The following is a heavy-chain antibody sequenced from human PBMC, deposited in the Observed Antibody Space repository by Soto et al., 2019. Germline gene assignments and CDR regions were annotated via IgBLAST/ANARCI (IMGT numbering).Heavy chain of an antibody. CDR1: GGSISSYY. CDR2: IYYSGST. Sequence: QVQLQESGPGLVKPSETLSLTCTASGGSISSYYWSWIRQPPGKGLEWIGYIYYSGSTNYNPSLKSRVTISVDTSKNQFSLKLSSVTAADTAVYYCARVSSYCSGGSCYSAGFDYWGQGTLVTVSS. V-gene: IGHV4-59*01. D-gene: IGHD2-15*01. CDR3: ARVSSYCSGGSCYSAGFDY. J-gene: IGHJ4*02.